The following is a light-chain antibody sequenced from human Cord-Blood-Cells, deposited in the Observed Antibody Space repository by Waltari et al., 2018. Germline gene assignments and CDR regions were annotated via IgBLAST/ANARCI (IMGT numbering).Light chain of an antibody. J-gene: IGKJ3*01. V-gene: IGKV3-20*01. CDR3: QQYGSSPLFT. CDR2: GAS. Sequence: EIVLTQSPGTLSLSQGEIASLSCRASQSVSSSYLAWYQQKPGQAPRLLIYGASSRATGIPDRFSGSGSGTDFTLTISRLEPEDCAVYYCQQYGSSPLFTFGPGTKVDIK. CDR1: QSVSSSY.